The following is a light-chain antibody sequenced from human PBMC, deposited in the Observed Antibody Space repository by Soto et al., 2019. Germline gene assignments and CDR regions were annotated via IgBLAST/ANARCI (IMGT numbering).Light chain of an antibody. Sequence: QSALTQPASVSGSPGQSITISCTGTSSDVGGYNYVSRYQQHPGKAPKLMIYEVSNRPSGVSNRFSGSKSGNTASLTISGLQAVDEADYYCTSYTSISLYVFGTGTKVTVL. J-gene: IGLJ1*01. CDR1: SSDVGGYNY. CDR2: EVS. V-gene: IGLV2-14*01. CDR3: TSYTSISLYV.